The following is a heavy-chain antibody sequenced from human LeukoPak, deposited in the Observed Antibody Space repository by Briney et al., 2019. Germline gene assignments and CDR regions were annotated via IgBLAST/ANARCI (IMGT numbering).Heavy chain of an antibody. CDR2: ISGGGGGT. J-gene: IGHJ4*02. Sequence: GGSLRLSCAASGFTFDGYAMTWVRQAPGRGLEWVSAISGGGGGTYYADSVKGRFTISRDNSKNTLYLQMNSLRAEDTALHYCAKHYVTYSGSHIDSWGQGTLVTVSS. CDR3: AKHYVTYSGSHIDS. D-gene: IGHD1-26*01. V-gene: IGHV3-23*01. CDR1: GFTFDGYA.